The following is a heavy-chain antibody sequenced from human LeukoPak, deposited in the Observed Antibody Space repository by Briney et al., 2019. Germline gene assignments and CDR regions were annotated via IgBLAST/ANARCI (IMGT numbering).Heavy chain of an antibody. Sequence: GGSLRLSCAASGFTFSSYWMSSVRQAPGKGLEWVANIKQDGNEKYYVDAVKGRFTISRDNAKNSLYLQMNSLRAEDTAVDYCARGHTYSGSYFYFQHWGQGTLVTVSS. J-gene: IGHJ1*01. CDR1: GFTFSSYW. CDR3: ARGHTYSGSYFYFQH. V-gene: IGHV3-7*01. D-gene: IGHD1-26*01. CDR2: IKQDGNEK.